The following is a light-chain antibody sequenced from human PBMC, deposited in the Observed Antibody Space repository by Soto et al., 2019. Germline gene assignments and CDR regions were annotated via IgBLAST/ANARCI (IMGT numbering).Light chain of an antibody. V-gene: IGLV2-14*01. CDR3: CSFTSSSTLYV. Sequence: QSALTQPASVSGSPGQSITISCTGTSSDVGGYNSVSWYQQHPGKAPKLMIYEVSNRPSGVSNRFSGSKSGNTASLTVSGLQAEDEADYYCCSFTSSSTLYVFGTGPKLTVL. CDR1: SSDVGGYNS. CDR2: EVS. J-gene: IGLJ1*01.